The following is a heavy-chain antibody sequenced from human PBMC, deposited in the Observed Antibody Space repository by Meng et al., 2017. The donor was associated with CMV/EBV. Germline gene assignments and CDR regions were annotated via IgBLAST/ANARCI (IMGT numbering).Heavy chain of an antibody. V-gene: IGHV1-69*05. Sequence: SVKVSCKASGGTFSSYAISWVRQAPGQGIEWMGGIIPIFGTANYAQKFQGRVTITTDESTSTAYMELSSLRSEDTAVYYCATKGIVGATTGYFDYWGQGTLVTVSS. CDR2: IIPIFGTA. CDR1: GGTFSSYA. CDR3: ATKGIVGATTGYFDY. D-gene: IGHD1-26*01. J-gene: IGHJ4*02.